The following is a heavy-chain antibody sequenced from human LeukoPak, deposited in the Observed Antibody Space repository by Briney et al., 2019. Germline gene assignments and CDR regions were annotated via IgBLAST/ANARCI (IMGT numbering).Heavy chain of an antibody. Sequence: ASVKVSCKASGYTFTSYGISWVRQAPGQGLEWMGWISAYNGNTNYAQKLQGRVTMTTDTSTSTAYMELRSLRSDDTAVYYCARDRYYDFWSGYYGGYFDYWGQGTLVTVSS. D-gene: IGHD3-3*01. V-gene: IGHV1-18*01. J-gene: IGHJ4*02. CDR1: GYTFTSYG. CDR3: ARDRYYDFWSGYYGGYFDY. CDR2: ISAYNGNT.